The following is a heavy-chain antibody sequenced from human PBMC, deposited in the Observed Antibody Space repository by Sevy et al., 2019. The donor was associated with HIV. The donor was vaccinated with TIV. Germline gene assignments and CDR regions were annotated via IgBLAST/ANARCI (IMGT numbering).Heavy chain of an antibody. CDR2: IYYSGST. Sequence: SETLSLTCTVSGGSINSSTYYWXWIRQPPGKGLEWIGSIYYSGSTFYNPSLKSRLTISVDTSKNQFSLRLNSVTAADTAVYYCVSYDYTWGGYWGQGTLVTVSS. CDR1: GGSINSSTYY. V-gene: IGHV4-39*01. J-gene: IGHJ4*02. CDR3: VSYDYTWGGY. D-gene: IGHD3-16*01.